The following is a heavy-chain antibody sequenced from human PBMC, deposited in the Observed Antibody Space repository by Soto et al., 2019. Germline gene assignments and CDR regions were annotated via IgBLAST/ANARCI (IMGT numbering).Heavy chain of an antibody. CDR3: GRILRHKYYPPDY. Sequence: SGPTLVNPTETLTLTCTVSGISLSNDRTGVSWIRQPPGKALEWLAHIFSNDEKSYSTSLKNRLTISKDTSKSQVVLIMTNMVPVDTGTYFCGRILRHKYYPPDYWGEGMQVTVS. V-gene: IGHV2-26*01. D-gene: IGHD1-26*01. CDR2: IFSNDEK. J-gene: IGHJ4*02. CDR1: GISLSNDRTG.